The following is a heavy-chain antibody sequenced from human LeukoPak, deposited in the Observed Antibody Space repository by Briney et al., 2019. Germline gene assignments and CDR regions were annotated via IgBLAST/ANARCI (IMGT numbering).Heavy chain of an antibody. CDR3: VKALFSGGFDP. CDR2: ISSNGGST. CDR1: GFTFSSYA. J-gene: IGHJ5*02. D-gene: IGHD3-10*01. V-gene: IGHV3-64D*06. Sequence: PGGSLRLSCSASGFTFSSYAMHWVRQAPGKGLEYVSAISSNGGSTYYADSVKGRFTISRDNSKNTLYLQMSSLRAEDTAVYYCVKALFSGGFDPWGQGTLATVSS.